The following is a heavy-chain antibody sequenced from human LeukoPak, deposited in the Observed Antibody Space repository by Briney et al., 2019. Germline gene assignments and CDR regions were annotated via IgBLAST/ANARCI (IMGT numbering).Heavy chain of an antibody. J-gene: IGHJ6*04. V-gene: IGHV4-59*13. Sequence: SETLSLTCTVSGGSISNYFWSWIRQPPGKGLVWIGYIYYIGSTSYNPSLKSRVTISVDKSKNQFSLKLTSVTAADTAGYYCAGNRDDSGTESYHRMDVWGKGNTVTVSS. D-gene: IGHD1-26*01. CDR3: AGNRDDSGTESYHRMDV. CDR2: IYYIGST. CDR1: GGSISNYF.